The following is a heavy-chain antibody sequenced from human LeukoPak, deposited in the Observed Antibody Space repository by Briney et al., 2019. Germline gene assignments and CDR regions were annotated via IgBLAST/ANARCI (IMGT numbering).Heavy chain of an antibody. V-gene: IGHV4-34*01. CDR2: INHSGTT. J-gene: IGHJ4*02. CDR1: GDSLRVYY. D-gene: IGHD5-18*01. CDR3: ARKASHFSYGLRAIDY. Sequence: SETLSLTCSVRGDSLRVYYWNWIRQPPGKGLEWIGEINHSGTTNYNASLKSRVTISVDTSKNHFSLKLNSMTAADTAVYYCARKASHFSYGLRAIDYWGQGNLVTVSS.